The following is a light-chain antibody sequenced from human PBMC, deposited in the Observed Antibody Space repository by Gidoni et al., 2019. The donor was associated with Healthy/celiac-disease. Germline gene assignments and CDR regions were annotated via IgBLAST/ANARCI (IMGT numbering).Light chain of an antibody. J-gene: IGLJ2*01. CDR1: KLGDKY. CDR2: QDS. Sequence: SYELTQPPSVSVSPGQTASITCSGDKLGDKYACWYQQKPGQSPVLVIYQDSKRPSGIPGRFSGSNSGNTATLTISGTQAMDEADYYCRAWDSSTAVVFGGGTKLTVL. CDR3: RAWDSSTAVV. V-gene: IGLV3-1*01.